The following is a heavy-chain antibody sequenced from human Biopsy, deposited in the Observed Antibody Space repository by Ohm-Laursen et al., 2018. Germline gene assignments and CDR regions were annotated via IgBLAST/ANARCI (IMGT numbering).Heavy chain of an antibody. CDR1: GGSISNNNYY. V-gene: IGHV4-61*01. Sequence: SETLSLTCPVSGGSISNNNYYWSWIRQPPGKGLEWLRYISNIGSTNYNPSLKSRVTISVDTSKNHFSLKLTSVTAADTAVYYCARESALAGDFDSWGQGTLVTVSS. J-gene: IGHJ4*02. CDR2: ISNIGST. D-gene: IGHD6-19*01. CDR3: ARESALAGDFDS.